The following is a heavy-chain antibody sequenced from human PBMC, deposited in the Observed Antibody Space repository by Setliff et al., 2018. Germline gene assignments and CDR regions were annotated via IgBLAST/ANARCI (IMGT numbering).Heavy chain of an antibody. CDR3: ARSPTLDY. CDR2: INSGGSLI. Sequence: HPGGSLRLSCAASGFTFSNYEMNWVRQAPGKGLEWVSYINSGGSLIYYADSVKGRFAISRDNAKSSLYLQMNSLRAEDTAVYYCARSPTLDYWGQGTLVTVSS. V-gene: IGHV3-48*03. CDR1: GFTFSNYE. D-gene: IGHD2-15*01. J-gene: IGHJ4*02.